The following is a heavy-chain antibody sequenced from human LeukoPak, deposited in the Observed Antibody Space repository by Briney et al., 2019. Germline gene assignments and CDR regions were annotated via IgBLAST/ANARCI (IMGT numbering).Heavy chain of an antibody. CDR1: GFTFSSYA. J-gene: IGHJ4*02. CDR2: ISGTGGST. V-gene: IGHV3-23*01. Sequence: GGSLRLSCAASGFTFSSYAMSWVRQAPGKGLEWVSSISGTGGSTYYADSVKGRFTISRENSKNTLYLQMTSLRAEETAVYYCAKSEGYDYVWGSYRHHNNFDYWGQGTLVTVSS. D-gene: IGHD3-16*02. CDR3: AKSEGYDYVWGSYRHHNNFDY.